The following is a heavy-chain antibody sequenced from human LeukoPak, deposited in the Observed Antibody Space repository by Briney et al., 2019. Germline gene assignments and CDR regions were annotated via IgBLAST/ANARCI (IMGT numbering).Heavy chain of an antibody. J-gene: IGHJ6*03. Sequence: PGGPLRLSCAASGFPFSSYSMNWVRQSPGKGLEWVSSISSSSSYIYYADSVKGRFTISRDNAKNSLYLQMNSLRAEDTAVYYCARANYYYYMDVWGKGTTVTVSS. CDR1: GFPFSSYS. CDR3: ARANYYYYMDV. V-gene: IGHV3-21*01. CDR2: ISSSSSYI.